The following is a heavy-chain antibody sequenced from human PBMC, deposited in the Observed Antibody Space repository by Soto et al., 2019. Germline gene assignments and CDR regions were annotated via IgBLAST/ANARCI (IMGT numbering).Heavy chain of an antibody. CDR2: ISAYNGNT. CDR3: ARAYYDFWSGYEFSPYYYYYMDV. CDR1: GYTFTSYG. V-gene: IGHV1-18*01. D-gene: IGHD3-3*01. J-gene: IGHJ6*03. Sequence: QVQLVQSGAEVKKPGASVKVSCKASGYTFTSYGISWVRQAPGQGLEWMGWISAYNGNTNYAQQLQGRVTMTTDTSTSTAYMELRSLRSDDTAVYYCARAYYDFWSGYEFSPYYYYYMDVWGKGTTVTVSS.